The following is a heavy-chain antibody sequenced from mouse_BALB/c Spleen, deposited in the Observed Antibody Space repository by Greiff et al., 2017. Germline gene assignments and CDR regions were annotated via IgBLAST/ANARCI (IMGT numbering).Heavy chain of an antibody. D-gene: IGHD2-3*01. CDR2: IDPENGDT. CDR1: GFNIKDYY. J-gene: IGHJ2*01. CDR3: NIYDGDY. V-gene: IGHV14-4*02. Sequence: VQLQQSGAELVRSGASVKLSCTASGFNIKDYYMHWVKQRPEQGLEWIGWIDPENGDTEYAPKFQGKATMTADTSSNTAYLQLSSLTSEDTAVYYCNIYDGDYWGQGTTLTVSS.